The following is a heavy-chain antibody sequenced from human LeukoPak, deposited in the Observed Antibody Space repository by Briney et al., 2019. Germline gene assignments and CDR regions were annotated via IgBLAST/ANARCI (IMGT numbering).Heavy chain of an antibody. V-gene: IGHV3-53*01. CDR2: TYTRGNS. Sequence: GGSLRLSCAASGFDVSSHHMVWVRQAPGKGLEWVSVTYTRGNSYYTDSVKGRFIISRDTSKNTMDLQMNSLRAGDTAVYYCAGATDYWGQGTLVTVSS. CDR3: AGATDY. D-gene: IGHD4-11*01. CDR1: GFDVSSHH. J-gene: IGHJ4*02.